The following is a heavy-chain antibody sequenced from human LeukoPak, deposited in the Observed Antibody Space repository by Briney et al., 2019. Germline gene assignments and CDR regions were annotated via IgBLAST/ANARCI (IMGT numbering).Heavy chain of an antibody. CDR2: ISSSGSAI. D-gene: IGHD6-13*01. Sequence: PGGSLRLSCAGSGFTFSRYEMNWVRQAPGKGLEWVSYISSSGSAIYYADSVKGRFTISRDNAKNSLYLQMNKLRAEDTAVYYCARDPRGIAATTTEGIDYWGQGTLVTVSS. J-gene: IGHJ4*02. CDR1: GFTFSRYE. V-gene: IGHV3-48*03. CDR3: ARDPRGIAATTTEGIDY.